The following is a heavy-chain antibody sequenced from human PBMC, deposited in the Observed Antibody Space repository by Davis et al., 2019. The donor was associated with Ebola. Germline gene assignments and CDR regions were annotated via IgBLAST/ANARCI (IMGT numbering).Heavy chain of an antibody. CDR3: ARDRDSSSSWYGMDV. V-gene: IGHV4-31*03. Sequence: SETLSLTCTVSGGSISSGGYYWSWIRQHPGKGLEWIGYIYYSGSTYYNPSLKSRVTISVDTSKNQFSLKLSSVTAADTAAYYCARDRDSSSSWYGMDVWGQGTTVTVSS. J-gene: IGHJ6*02. CDR1: GGSISSGGYY. CDR2: IYYSGST. D-gene: IGHD6-13*01.